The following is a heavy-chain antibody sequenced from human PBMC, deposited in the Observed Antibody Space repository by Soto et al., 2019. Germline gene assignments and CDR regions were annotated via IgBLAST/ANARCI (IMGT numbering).Heavy chain of an antibody. CDR3: VVAAERYSSEVRDV. V-gene: IGHV4-4*02. Sequence: PSETLSLTCTVSGDSITNSNWWTWVRQPPGKGLEWIGEIFHSGSTNYNPSLKSRITISVDKSKNQFVLKLRSVTAADTAVYYCVVAAERYSSEVRDVWGQGTRVTV. CDR1: GDSITNSNW. J-gene: IGHJ6*02. CDR2: IFHSGST. D-gene: IGHD2-2*01.